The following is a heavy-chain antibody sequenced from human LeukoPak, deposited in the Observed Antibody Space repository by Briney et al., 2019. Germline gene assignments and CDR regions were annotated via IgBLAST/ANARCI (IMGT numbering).Heavy chain of an antibody. CDR2: TYYRSKWYN. V-gene: IGHV6-1*01. D-gene: IGHD1-26*01. CDR1: GDSVSSNSAV. J-gene: IGHJ4*02. CDR3: ASSGSYRFDY. Sequence: QTLSLTCAISGDSVSSNSAVWNWIRQSPSRGLEWLGKTYYRSKWYNEYAVSEKSRIIITPDTSKNQFSLQLNSVTPDDTAVYYCASSGSYRFDYWGQGTLVTVSS.